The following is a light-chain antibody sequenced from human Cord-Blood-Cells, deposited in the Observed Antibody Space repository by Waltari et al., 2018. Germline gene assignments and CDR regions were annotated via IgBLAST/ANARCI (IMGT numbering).Light chain of an antibody. CDR2: AAS. V-gene: IGKV1-39*01. Sequence: DIKMNQSPYTLSASVGDGVTITCRASQRISSYLNWYQQKPGKAPKLLIYAASSLQCGVPSRFSGRGSGTDFTLTIISLQPDDFATDYCQQCYSTPYTFGQVTKLEIK. J-gene: IGKJ2*01. CDR1: QRISSY. CDR3: QQCYSTPYT.